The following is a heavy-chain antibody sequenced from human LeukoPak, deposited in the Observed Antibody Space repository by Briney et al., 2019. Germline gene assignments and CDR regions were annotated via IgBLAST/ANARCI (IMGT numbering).Heavy chain of an antibody. Sequence: PGGSLRLSCAASGFTFSSYGMHWVRQAPGKGLEWVAVISYDGSNKYYADSVKGRFTISRDNSKNTLYLQMNSLRAEDTAVYYCAKGDYGSGKPMDVWGQGTTVTVSS. CDR3: AKGDYGSGKPMDV. CDR2: ISYDGSNK. CDR1: GFTFSSYG. D-gene: IGHD3-10*01. V-gene: IGHV3-30*18. J-gene: IGHJ6*02.